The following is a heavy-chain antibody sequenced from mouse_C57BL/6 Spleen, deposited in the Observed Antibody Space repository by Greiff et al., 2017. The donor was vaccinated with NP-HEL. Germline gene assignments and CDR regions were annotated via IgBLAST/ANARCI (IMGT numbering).Heavy chain of an antibody. CDR2: IDPSDSYT. CDR3: ARSQIYYGNDYYAMDY. D-gene: IGHD2-1*01. J-gene: IGHJ4*01. V-gene: IGHV1-69*01. Sequence: QVQLQQPGAELVMPGASVKLSCKASGYTFTSYWMHWVKQRPGQGLEWIGEIDPSDSYTNYNQKFKGKSTLTVDKSSSTAYMQLSSLTSEDSAVYYYARSQIYYGNDYYAMDYWGQGTSVTVSS. CDR1: GYTFTSYW.